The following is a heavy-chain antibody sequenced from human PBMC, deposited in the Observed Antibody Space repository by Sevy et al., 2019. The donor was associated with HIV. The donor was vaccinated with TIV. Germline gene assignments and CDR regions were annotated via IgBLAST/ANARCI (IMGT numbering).Heavy chain of an antibody. V-gene: IGHV3-23*01. CDR3: AKAGGYYDFWGGYFRSHTAGPLDY. Sequence: GGSLRLSCAASGFTFSSYAMSWVRQAPGKGLEWVSAISGSGGSTYYADSGKGRFTISRENSKNTLYLQMNSLRAEDTAGYYCAKAGGYYDFWGGYFRSHTAGPLDYWGQGTLVTVSS. D-gene: IGHD3-3*01. J-gene: IGHJ4*02. CDR1: GFTFSSYA. CDR2: ISGSGGST.